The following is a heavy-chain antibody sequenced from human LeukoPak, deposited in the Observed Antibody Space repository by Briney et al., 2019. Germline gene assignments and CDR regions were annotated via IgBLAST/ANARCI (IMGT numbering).Heavy chain of an antibody. CDR2: ISSSGSSI. CDR1: GFTFSNYE. CDR3: ASPSMTYYYYYMDV. V-gene: IGHV3-48*03. Sequence: GGSLRPSCVASGFTFSNYEMNWVRQAPGKGLEWVSYISSSGSSIYYAGSVKGRFTISRDNAKNSLYLQMNTLRAEDTAVYYCASPSMTYYYYYMDVWGRGTTVTVSS. D-gene: IGHD2/OR15-2a*01. J-gene: IGHJ6*03.